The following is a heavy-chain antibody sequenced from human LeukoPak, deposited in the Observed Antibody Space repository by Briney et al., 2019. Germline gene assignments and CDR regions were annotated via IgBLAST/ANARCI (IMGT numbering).Heavy chain of an antibody. D-gene: IGHD3-22*01. CDR3: ARCGGRITMMVAPPGCGFDP. CDR2: MSAYSGNT. V-gene: IGHV1-18*01. Sequence: ASVKVTCMPSAYTFTSYGVSWARQAPGQGLEWMGWMSAYSGNTNYAQKLQGRVTMTTETSTSTAYMELRSLRSDDTAVYYCARCGGRITMMVAPPGCGFDPWGQGTRVTVSS. J-gene: IGHJ5*02. CDR1: AYTFTSYG.